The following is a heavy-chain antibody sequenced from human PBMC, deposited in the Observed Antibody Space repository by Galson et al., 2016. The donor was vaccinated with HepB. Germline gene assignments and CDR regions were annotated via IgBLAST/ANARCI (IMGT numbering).Heavy chain of an antibody. V-gene: IGHV3-23*01. CDR1: GFTYSSYA. D-gene: IGHD1-14*01. J-gene: IGHJ5*02. Sequence: SLRLSCAASGFTYSSYAMSWVRQAPGKGLEWVSRISGSGGSTEYADSVKGRFTISRDNSNNTLYLQMNSVQAEDTAIYYCAGQPRVSAAGLNWVDPWGLGTLVTVSS. CDR2: ISGSGGST. CDR3: AGQPRVSAAGLNWVDP.